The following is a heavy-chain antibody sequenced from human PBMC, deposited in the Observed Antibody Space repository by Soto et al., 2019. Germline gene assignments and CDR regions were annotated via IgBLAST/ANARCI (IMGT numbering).Heavy chain of an antibody. V-gene: IGHV3-33*01. Sequence: GGSLRLSCAASGFTFSSYGTPWVRQAPGKGLEWVAVIWYAGSNKYYADSVKGRFTISRDNSKNTLYLQMNSLRAEDTAVYYCATLGGYSYGYGSYYFYCGMDVWGQGTTVTVSS. J-gene: IGHJ6*02. D-gene: IGHD5-18*01. CDR2: IWYAGSNK. CDR1: GFTFSSYG. CDR3: ATLGGYSYGYGSYYFYCGMDV.